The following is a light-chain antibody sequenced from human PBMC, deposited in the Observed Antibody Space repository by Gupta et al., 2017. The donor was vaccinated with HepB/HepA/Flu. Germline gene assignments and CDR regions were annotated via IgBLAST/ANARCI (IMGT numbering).Light chain of an antibody. J-gene: IGLJ1*01. CDR1: SSDVGGYNY. CDR3: CSYAGSYTYV. V-gene: IGLV2-11*01. CDR2: DVR. Sequence: QSDLTQPRSVSAAPGQTITIPCTRTSSDVGGYNYVSWYQQHPGKAPKLMIYDVRKRPSGVPDRFSGSKSGNTASLTISGLQAEDEADYYCCSYAGSYTYVFGTGTKVTVL.